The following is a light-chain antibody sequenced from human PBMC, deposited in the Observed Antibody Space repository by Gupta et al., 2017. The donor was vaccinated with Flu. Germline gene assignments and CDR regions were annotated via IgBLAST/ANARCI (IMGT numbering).Light chain of an antibody. CDR3: HQYDNLPFT. V-gene: IGKV1-33*01. J-gene: IGKJ3*01. Sequence: EIQMTQSPSSLSASVGDKITITCQASQDINNCLNWYQQKAGKAPKLLIYDVSKLETGVPSRFSGSGSGTDFTLTISSLQPEDFATYYCHQYDNLPFTFGPGTKVAIK. CDR1: QDINNC. CDR2: DVS.